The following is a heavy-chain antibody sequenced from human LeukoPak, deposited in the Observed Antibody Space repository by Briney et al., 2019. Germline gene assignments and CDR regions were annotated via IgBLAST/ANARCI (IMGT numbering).Heavy chain of an antibody. D-gene: IGHD5-18*01. CDR1: GYTFTGYY. V-gene: IGHV1-8*03. CDR3: ARCRIQLWCDAFDI. J-gene: IGHJ3*02. CDR2: INPNSGNT. Sequence: ASVKVSCKASGYTFTGYYTHWVRQAPGQGLEWMGRINPNSGNTGYAQKFQGRVTITRNTSISTAYMELSSLRSEDTAVYYCARCRIQLWCDAFDIWGQGTMVTVSS.